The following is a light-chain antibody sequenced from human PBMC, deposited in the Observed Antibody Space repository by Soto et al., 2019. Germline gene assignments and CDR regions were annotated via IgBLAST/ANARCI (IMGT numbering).Light chain of an antibody. CDR2: DAS. CDR1: QSISRF. CDR3: QQRDSWPPLS. J-gene: IGKJ4*01. Sequence: EIVLTQSPATLSLSPGERATLSCRASQSISRFLAWYQQKPGQAPRLLNNDASNRAAGIPARFSGSGSGIDFTLTVSSLEPEDFAVYYCQQRDSWPPLSFGGGTKVEIK. V-gene: IGKV3-11*01.